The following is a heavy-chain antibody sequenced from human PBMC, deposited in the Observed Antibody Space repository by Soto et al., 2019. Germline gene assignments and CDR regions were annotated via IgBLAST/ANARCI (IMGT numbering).Heavy chain of an antibody. Sequence: SETLSLTCTVSGGSISSYYWSWIRQPPGKGLEWIGYIYYSGSTNYNPSLKSRVTISVDTSKNQFSLKLSSVTAADTAVYYCARGYSGYDSYDYWGQGTLVTVSS. D-gene: IGHD5-12*01. J-gene: IGHJ4*02. CDR1: GGSISSYY. V-gene: IGHV4-59*01. CDR3: ARGYSGYDSYDY. CDR2: IYYSGST.